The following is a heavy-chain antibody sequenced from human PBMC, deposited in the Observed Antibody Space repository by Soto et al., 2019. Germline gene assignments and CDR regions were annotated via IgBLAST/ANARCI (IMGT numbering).Heavy chain of an antibody. CDR1: GYTFTSYA. CDR2: INAGNGNT. CDR3: ARAYDILPGYYSSFGAFDI. Sequence: GASVKVSCKASGYTFTSYAMHWVRQAPGQRLEWMGWINAGNGNTKYSQKFQGRVTITRDTSASTAYMELSSLRSEDTAVYYCARAYDILPGYYSSFGAFDIWGQGKMVTVSS. J-gene: IGHJ3*02. V-gene: IGHV1-3*01. D-gene: IGHD3-9*01.